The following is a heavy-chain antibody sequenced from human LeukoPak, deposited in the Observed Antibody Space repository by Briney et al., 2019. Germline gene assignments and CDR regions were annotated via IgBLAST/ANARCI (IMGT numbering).Heavy chain of an antibody. D-gene: IGHD6-13*01. CDR3: AREQMRNIAAAAPDY. V-gene: IGHV1-46*01. Sequence: ASVKVSCKASGYTFTSYYMHWVRQAPGQGLEWMGIINPSGGSTSYAQKSQGRVTMTRDTSTSTVYMELSSLRSEDTAVYYCAREQMRNIAAAAPDYWGQGTLVTVSS. CDR2: INPSGGST. CDR1: GYTFTSYY. J-gene: IGHJ4*02.